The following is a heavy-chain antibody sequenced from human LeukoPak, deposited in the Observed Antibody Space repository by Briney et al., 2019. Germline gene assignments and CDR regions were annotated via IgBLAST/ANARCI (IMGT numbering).Heavy chain of an antibody. CDR3: ARGSIAVAGTLGYFQH. J-gene: IGHJ1*01. D-gene: IGHD6-19*01. CDR1: GGSISSYY. CDR2: IYNSGST. V-gene: IGHV4-59*01. Sequence: PSETLSLTCTVSGGSISSYYWSWIRQPPGKGLEWIGYIYNSGSTNYNPTLKSRVTISVDTSKNQFSLKLNSVTAADTAVYYCARGSIAVAGTLGYFQHWGQGTLVTVSS.